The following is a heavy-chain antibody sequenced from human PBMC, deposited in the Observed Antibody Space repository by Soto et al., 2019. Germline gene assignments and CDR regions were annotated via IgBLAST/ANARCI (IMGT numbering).Heavy chain of an antibody. Sequence: VQLVESGGGVVQPGRSLRLSCAASGFAFSTYGIHWVRQAPGKGLEWVAVIWYDGSNKYYAASVKGRFTISRDNSKNTRYLQMDSLRADDTAVYYWARARGHFDYWGQGTQVTVSS. CDR2: IWYDGSNK. CDR3: ARARGHFDY. J-gene: IGHJ4*02. CDR1: GFAFSTYG. D-gene: IGHD3-16*01. V-gene: IGHV3-33*01.